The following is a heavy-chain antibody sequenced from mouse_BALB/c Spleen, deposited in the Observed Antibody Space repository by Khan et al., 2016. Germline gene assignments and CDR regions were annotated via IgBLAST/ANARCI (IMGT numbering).Heavy chain of an antibody. D-gene: IGHD1-1*01. J-gene: IGHJ2*01. CDR3: ARDYGPDY. CDR2: INTYTGEP. V-gene: IGHV9-1*02. Sequence: QIQLVQSGPELKKPGETVKISCKASGYTFTNYGMNWVKQAPGKGLKWMGWINTYTGEPTYADDFKGRFAFSLETSASTAYLQINNLKNEDMATYFCARDYGPDYWGQGTTLTVSS. CDR1: GYTFTNYG.